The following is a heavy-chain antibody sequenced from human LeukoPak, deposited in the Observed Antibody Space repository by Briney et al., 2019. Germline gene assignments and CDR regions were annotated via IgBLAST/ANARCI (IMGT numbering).Heavy chain of an antibody. D-gene: IGHD1-26*01. J-gene: IGHJ5*02. V-gene: IGHV3-48*04. Sequence: PGGSLRLSCAAPRFTFSTYAMSWVRQAPGKGLEWVSYISSSSSTIYYADSVKGRFTISRDNAKNSLYLQMNSLRAEDTAVYYCARGLSGSYWGNWFDPWGQGTLVTVSS. CDR1: RFTFSTYA. CDR3: ARGLSGSYWGNWFDP. CDR2: ISSSSSTI.